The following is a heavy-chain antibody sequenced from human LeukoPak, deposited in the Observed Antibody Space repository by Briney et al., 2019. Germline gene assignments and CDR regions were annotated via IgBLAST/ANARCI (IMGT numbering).Heavy chain of an antibody. V-gene: IGHV4-30-2*01. D-gene: IGHD3-9*01. Sequence: SQTLSLTCAVSGGSISSGGYSWRWIRQPPGKGLEWIGYIYHSGSTYYNPSLKSRVTISVDRSKNQFSLKLSSVTAADTAVYYCARADILTGLGSFDYWGQGTLVTVSS. CDR1: GGSISSGGYS. CDR3: ARADILTGLGSFDY. J-gene: IGHJ4*02. CDR2: IYHSGST.